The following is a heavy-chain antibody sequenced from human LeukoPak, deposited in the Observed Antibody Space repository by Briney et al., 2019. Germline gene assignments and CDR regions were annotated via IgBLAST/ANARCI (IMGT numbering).Heavy chain of an antibody. Sequence: ASVKVSCKASGYTFTSYGISWVRQAPGQGLEGMGWVSTHNGNTNYAQKLQGRVTMTTDTSTSTAYMELRSLRSDDTAVYYCARGGDSSSYNRFAYWGQGTLVTVSS. CDR2: VSTHNGNT. V-gene: IGHV1-18*01. J-gene: IGHJ4*02. D-gene: IGHD3-22*01. CDR3: ARGGDSSSYNRFAY. CDR1: GYTFTSYG.